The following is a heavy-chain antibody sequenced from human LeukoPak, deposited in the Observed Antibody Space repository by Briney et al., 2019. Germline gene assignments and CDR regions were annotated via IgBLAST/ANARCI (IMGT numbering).Heavy chain of an antibody. D-gene: IGHD3-22*01. CDR3: ARGDSSGYYTTSNWFDP. CDR2: IYYSGST. Sequence: PSQTLSLTCTVSGGSISSGDYYWSWIRQPPGTGLEWIGYIYYSGSTYYNPSLKSRVTISVDTSKNQFSLKLSSVTAADTAVYYCARGDSSGYYTTSNWFDPWGQGTLVTVSS. J-gene: IGHJ5*02. V-gene: IGHV4-30-4*08. CDR1: GGSISSGDYY.